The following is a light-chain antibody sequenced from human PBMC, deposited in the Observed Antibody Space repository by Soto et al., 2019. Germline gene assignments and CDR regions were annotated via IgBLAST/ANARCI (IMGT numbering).Light chain of an antibody. CDR1: SSDVGGYNY. CDR3: NSYTSSTTYV. V-gene: IGLV2-14*01. Sequence: QSALTQPASVSGSPGQSITISCTGTSSDVGGYNYVSWYQQHPGKAPKLIIYEVNNRPSGVSNRFSGPKSGNTASLTISGLQAEDEADYYCNSYTSSTTYVFGTGTKVTVL. CDR2: EVN. J-gene: IGLJ1*01.